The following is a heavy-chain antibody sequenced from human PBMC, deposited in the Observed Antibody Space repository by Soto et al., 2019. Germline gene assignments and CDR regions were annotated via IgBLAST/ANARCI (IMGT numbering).Heavy chain of an antibody. J-gene: IGHJ4*02. V-gene: IGHV4-39*01. Sequence: WETLSLTCTVSGGSISSNAYYWGWIRQSPGRGLEWIGIIHNGGSSFYNSSLRSRVTFSVDTSNNYFSLRLNSVTAADTAVYFCARQGGTRLSFDFWGQVTLGTVSS. CDR3: ARQGGTRLSFDF. CDR2: IHNGGSS. CDR1: GGSISSNAYY. D-gene: IGHD2-2*01.